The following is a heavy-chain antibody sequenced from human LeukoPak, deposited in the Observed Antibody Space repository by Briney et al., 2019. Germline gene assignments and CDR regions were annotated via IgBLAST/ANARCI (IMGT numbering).Heavy chain of an antibody. V-gene: IGHV3-43*02. J-gene: IGHJ4*02. Sequence: GGSLRLSCAASGFTFDDYAMHWVRQAPGKGVEWVSLISVYGGSTYYADSVNVLFTISRDNSNNSLYLQMNSLRTEDTALYYCAKGQYYDILTGYFDYWGQGTLVTVSS. CDR1: GFTFDDYA. D-gene: IGHD3-9*01. CDR3: AKGQYYDILTGYFDY. CDR2: ISVYGGST.